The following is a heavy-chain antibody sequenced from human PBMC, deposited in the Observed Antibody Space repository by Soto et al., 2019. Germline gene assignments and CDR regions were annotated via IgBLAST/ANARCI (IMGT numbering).Heavy chain of an antibody. CDR2: IIPIFGTA. CDR3: ARTMYDSSGYYYWYLGL. Sequence: QVELVQSGAEVKKPGSSVKVSCQTSEDTFRNYAISWVRQAPGQGLESMGGIIPIFGTANYAQKFQGRVTITADTSANTVYLELSRLRSEDTAVYYCARTMYDSSGYYYWYLGLWGRGTLVTLSS. V-gene: IGHV1-69*06. CDR1: EDTFRNYA. J-gene: IGHJ2*01. D-gene: IGHD3-22*01.